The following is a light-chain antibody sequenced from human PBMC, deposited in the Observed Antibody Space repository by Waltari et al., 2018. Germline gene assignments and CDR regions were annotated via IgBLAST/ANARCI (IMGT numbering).Light chain of an antibody. V-gene: IGLV2-14*01. CDR3: SSYTTSSAPGV. J-gene: IGLJ1*01. CDR1: DSDVGAYDF. CDR2: EVS. Sequence: QSALTQPASVSGSPGQSITISCSGTDSDVGAYDFVSWYQQHPGKAPHLIIYEVSNRPSGISNRFSASKSGNTAALTISGLQAEGEADYYCSSYTTSSAPGVFGTGTRVTVL.